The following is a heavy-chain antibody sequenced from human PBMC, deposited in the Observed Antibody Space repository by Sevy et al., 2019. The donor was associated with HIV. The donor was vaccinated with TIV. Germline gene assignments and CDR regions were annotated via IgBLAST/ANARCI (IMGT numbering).Heavy chain of an antibody. V-gene: IGHV3-74*01. D-gene: IGHD3-3*01. CDR2: INSDGSSI. J-gene: IGHJ6*02. CDR1: GFTFSSYW. Sequence: GGSLRLSCAASGFTFSSYWMHWVRQAPGKGLVWVSRINSDGSSISYADSVKGRFTISRDNAKNTLYLQMNSLRAEDTAVYYCARVWDYDFWSGYYSPYYYGMDVWGQGTTVTVSS. CDR3: ARVWDYDFWSGYYSPYYYGMDV.